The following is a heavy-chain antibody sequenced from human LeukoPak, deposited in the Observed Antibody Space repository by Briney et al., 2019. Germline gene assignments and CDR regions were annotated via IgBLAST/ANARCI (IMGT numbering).Heavy chain of an antibody. CDR1: GYTFTGYY. Sequence: ASVKVSCKASGYTFTGYYIHWVRQAPGQGLEWMGWINPNSGGTNYAQKFQGRVIMTRDTSISTAYMELSRLRSDDTAVYYCAREGAELGSSTWSDFDYWGQGTLVTVSS. V-gene: IGHV1-2*02. J-gene: IGHJ4*02. CDR2: INPNSGGT. CDR3: AREGAELGSSTWSDFDY. D-gene: IGHD6-6*01.